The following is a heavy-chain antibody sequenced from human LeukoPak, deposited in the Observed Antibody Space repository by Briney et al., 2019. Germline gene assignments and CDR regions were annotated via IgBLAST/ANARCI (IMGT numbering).Heavy chain of an antibody. CDR1: GFTFSIYS. D-gene: IGHD2-15*01. J-gene: IGHJ4*02. V-gene: IGHV3-23*01. CDR3: AKEDIVVVVAATYFDY. Sequence: GGSLRLSCAASGFTFSIYSMNWVRQAPGKGLEWVSAISGSGGSTYYAASVKGRFTISRDNSKNTMYLQMNSLRAEDTAVYYCAKEDIVVVVAATYFDYWGQGTLVTVSS. CDR2: ISGSGGST.